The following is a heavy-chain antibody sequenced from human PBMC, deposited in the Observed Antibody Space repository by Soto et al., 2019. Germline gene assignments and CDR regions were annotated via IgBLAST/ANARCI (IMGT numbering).Heavy chain of an antibody. Sequence: PGGSLRLSCAASGFIFSSYAMSWVRQAPGKGLEWVSAISGSGGSTYYADSVKGRFTISRDNSKNTLYLQMNSLRAEDTAVYYCAKMTGRYFDWFLEPSGIDWFDPWGQGTLVTVSS. CDR3: AKMTGRYFDWFLEPSGIDWFDP. J-gene: IGHJ5*02. V-gene: IGHV3-23*01. CDR2: ISGSGGST. D-gene: IGHD3-9*01. CDR1: GFIFSSYA.